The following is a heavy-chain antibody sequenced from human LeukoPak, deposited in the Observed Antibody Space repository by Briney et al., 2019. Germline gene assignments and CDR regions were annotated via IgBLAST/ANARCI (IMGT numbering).Heavy chain of an antibody. V-gene: IGHV4-34*01. CDR3: ASTYCSSTSCYYPYYYYGMDV. CDR1: GGSISSYY. Sequence: SETLSLTCTVSGGSISSYYWSWIRQPPGKGLEWIGEINHSGSTNYNPSLKSRVTISVDTSKNQFSLKLSSVTAADTAVYYCASTYCSSTSCYYPYYYYGMDVWGQGTTVTVSS. J-gene: IGHJ6*02. CDR2: INHSGST. D-gene: IGHD2-2*01.